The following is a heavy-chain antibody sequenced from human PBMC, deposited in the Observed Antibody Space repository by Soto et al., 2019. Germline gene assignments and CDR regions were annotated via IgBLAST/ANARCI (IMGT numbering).Heavy chain of an antibody. D-gene: IGHD3-10*01. V-gene: IGHV4-31*03. CDR3: AGAGGVLWFGEFPLDY. CDR1: GGSISSGGYY. CDR2: IYYSGST. Sequence: QVQLQESGPGLVKPSQTLSLTCTVSGGSISSGGYYWSWIRQHPGKGLEWIGYIYYSGSTYYNPSLKRRVTISVDTSKNQFSLKLSSVTAADTAVYYCAGAGGVLWFGEFPLDYWGQGTLVTVSS. J-gene: IGHJ4*02.